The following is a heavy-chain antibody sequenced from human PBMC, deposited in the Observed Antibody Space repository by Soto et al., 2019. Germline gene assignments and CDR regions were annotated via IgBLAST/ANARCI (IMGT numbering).Heavy chain of an antibody. Sequence: GGSLRLSCATSGFTFSNYCIHWVRHAPCKRLECVAVKWFFAIGGNEYYADSVKGRFAISRDDSKQTAYLEMKSLRAEDTAVYYCRRDQYAGVRYYLDLWSYGSKVT. V-gene: IGHV3-33*01. CDR3: RRDQYAGVRYYLDL. J-gene: IGHJ6*03. CDR1: GFTFSNYC. CDR2: KWFFAIGGNE. D-gene: IGHD2-8*01.